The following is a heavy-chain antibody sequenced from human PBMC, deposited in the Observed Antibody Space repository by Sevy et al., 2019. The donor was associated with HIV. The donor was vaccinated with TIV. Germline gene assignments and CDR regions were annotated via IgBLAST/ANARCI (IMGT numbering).Heavy chain of an antibody. J-gene: IGHJ3*02. Sequence: GGSLRLSCAASGFTFSSYAMHWVRQAPGKGLEWVAVISYDGSNKYYADSVKGRFTISRDNSKNTLYLQMNSLRAEDTVVYYCARDGPKGGVVVAAPFRAFDIWGQGTMVTVSS. CDR1: GFTFSSYA. CDR3: ARDGPKGGVVVAAPFRAFDI. V-gene: IGHV3-30*04. CDR2: ISYDGSNK. D-gene: IGHD2-15*01.